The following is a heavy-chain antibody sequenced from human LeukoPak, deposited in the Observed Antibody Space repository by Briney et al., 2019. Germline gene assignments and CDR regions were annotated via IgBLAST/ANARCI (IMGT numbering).Heavy chain of an antibody. CDR1: GDSVSNNIIA. CDR3: ARNSVAMDV. CDR2: TAYRSKWST. D-gene: IGHD4-23*01. J-gene: IGHJ6*02. V-gene: IGHV6-1*01. Sequence: SQTLSLTCAISGDSVSNNIIAWNWIRWRPSRGLEWLGRTAYRSKWSTDYALSVRGRISINPDTSKNQISLQLNSVAPEDTAVYYCARNSVAMDVWGQGTTVTVSS.